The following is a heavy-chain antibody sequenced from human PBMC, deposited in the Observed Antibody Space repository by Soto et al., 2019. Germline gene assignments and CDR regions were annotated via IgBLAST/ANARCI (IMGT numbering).Heavy chain of an antibody. D-gene: IGHD1-1*01. CDR2: ISYEGSNT. J-gene: IGHJ6*02. CDR1: GFTFGTYA. Sequence: GGALRLSCVASGFTFGTYAIHWVRLAPGKGLQWVALISYEGSNTYYADSVKGRFTVSRDNSKNTLYLQMNSLRPEDTGVYYCARVTPGNNLYYFYGLDVWGQGTSVTVSS. CDR3: ARVTPGNNLYYFYGLDV. V-gene: IGHV3-30-3*01.